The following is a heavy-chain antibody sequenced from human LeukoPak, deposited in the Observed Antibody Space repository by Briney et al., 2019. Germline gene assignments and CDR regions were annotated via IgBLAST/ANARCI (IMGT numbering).Heavy chain of an antibody. CDR1: DDSISTYY. V-gene: IGHV4-59*08. D-gene: IGHD3-3*01. J-gene: IGHJ4*01. CDR3: AKHRFRKPHLDY. Sequence: KPSETLSLTCSVSDDSISTYYWSWLRQPQGKGTEWMGFVYSTGHTNYNPSLKSRVTMSLDTSKKQVSLELNSVTAADTAVYYCAKHRFRKPHLDYWGQGSLVTVAS. CDR2: VYSTGHT.